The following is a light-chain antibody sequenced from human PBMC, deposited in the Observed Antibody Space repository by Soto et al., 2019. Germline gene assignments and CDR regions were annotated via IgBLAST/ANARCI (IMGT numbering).Light chain of an antibody. CDR3: ATWDSSLSGYV. Sequence: QSVLTQPPSVSAAPGQKVTISCSGSSSNIGNNYVSWYQHLSGTAPKLLIYDNNKRPSGIPDRFSGSKSGTSATLGITGLQTGDEADYYCATWDSSLSGYVLGTGTKV. CDR2: DNN. J-gene: IGLJ1*01. V-gene: IGLV1-51*01. CDR1: SSNIGNNY.